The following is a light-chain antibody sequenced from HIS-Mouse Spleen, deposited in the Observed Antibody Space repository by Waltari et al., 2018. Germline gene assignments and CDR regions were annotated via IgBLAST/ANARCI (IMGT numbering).Light chain of an antibody. CDR3: QQYNNWPPLT. CDR1: QSVSSN. V-gene: IGKV3-15*01. J-gene: IGKJ4*01. Sequence: DIVMTQSPATLSVSPGERATLSCRASQSVSSNLAGYQQKPGQAPRLLIYGASTRATGIPVRFSGSGSGTEFTLTISSMQSEDFAVYYCQQYNNWPPLTFGGGTKVEIK. CDR2: GAS.